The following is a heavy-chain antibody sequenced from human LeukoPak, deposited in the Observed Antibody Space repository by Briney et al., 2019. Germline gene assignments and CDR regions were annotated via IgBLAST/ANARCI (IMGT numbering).Heavy chain of an antibody. CDR2: IRPETGEP. D-gene: IGHD3-10*01. J-gene: IGHJ4*02. Sequence: GASVKVSCKASGYTFTSYYMHWVRQAPGQGLEWVGGIRPETGEPIFAQKFRGRVTITEDTFTDTGYLELRGLTSEDTAVYYCSTDSGRSYFYFDFWGQGTLVTVSS. CDR1: GYTFTSYY. CDR3: STDSGRSYFYFDF. V-gene: IGHV1-24*01.